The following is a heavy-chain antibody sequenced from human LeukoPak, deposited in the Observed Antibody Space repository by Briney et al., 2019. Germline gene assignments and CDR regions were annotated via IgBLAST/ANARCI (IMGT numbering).Heavy chain of an antibody. CDR2: INSDGSST. Sequence: GGSLRLSCAASGFTFSSYWMHWVRQAPGKGLVWVSRINSDGSSTSYADSVKGRFTISRDNAKNTLYLQMNSLRAEDTAVYYCARGKTSQNIVTRKTYNWFDPWGQGTLVTVSS. CDR1: GFTFSSYW. CDR3: ARGKTSQNIVTRKTYNWFDP. V-gene: IGHV3-74*01. J-gene: IGHJ5*02. D-gene: IGHD2/OR15-2a*01.